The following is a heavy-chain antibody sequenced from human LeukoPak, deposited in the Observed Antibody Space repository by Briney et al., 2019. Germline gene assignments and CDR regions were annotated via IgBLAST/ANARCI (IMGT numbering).Heavy chain of an antibody. CDR1: GFTFSSYG. Sequence: PGGSLRLSCAASGFTFSSYGMYWVRQAPGKGLEWVAVISYDGSNKYYADSVKGRLTISRDNSKNTLYLQMNSLRAEDTAVYYCAKDTLGYSNYYYYYGMDVWGQGTTVTVSS. D-gene: IGHD4-11*01. V-gene: IGHV3-30*18. CDR3: AKDTLGYSNYYYYYGMDV. J-gene: IGHJ6*02. CDR2: ISYDGSNK.